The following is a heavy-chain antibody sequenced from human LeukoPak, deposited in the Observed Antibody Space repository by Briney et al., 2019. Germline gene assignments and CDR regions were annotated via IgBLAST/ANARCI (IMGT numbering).Heavy chain of an antibody. CDR3: ARGSWEVRFDF. CDR2: INQSGST. D-gene: IGHD1-26*01. V-gene: IGHV4-34*01. CDR1: GGSFSGYY. J-gene: IGHJ4*02. Sequence: SETLSLTCDVYGGSFSGYYWSWTPQPPGKGLEWIGEINQSGSTNYNPSLKSRVTLSADTSKNQFSLKLSSVTAADTAVYYCARGSWEVRFDFWGQGPLVTVSS.